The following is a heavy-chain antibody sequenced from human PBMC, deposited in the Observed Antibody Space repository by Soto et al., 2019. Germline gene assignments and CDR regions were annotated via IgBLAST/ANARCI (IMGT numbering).Heavy chain of an antibody. Sequence: PGGSMKLSCAASGFTFSIYWMSWVRQAPGKGLEWVANIKQDGSEKYYVDSVKGRFTISRDNAKNSLYLQMNSLRAEDTAVYYCARELTGTTSYYYYYYMDVWGKGTTVTVSS. CDR1: GFTFSIYW. D-gene: IGHD1-7*01. CDR2: IKQDGSEK. J-gene: IGHJ6*03. V-gene: IGHV3-7*01. CDR3: ARELTGTTSYYYYYYMDV.